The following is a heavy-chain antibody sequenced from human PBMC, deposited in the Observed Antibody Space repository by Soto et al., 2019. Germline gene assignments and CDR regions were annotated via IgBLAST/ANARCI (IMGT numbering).Heavy chain of an antibody. D-gene: IGHD1-1*01. V-gene: IGHV1-3*01. CDR1: GYTFTRYT. CDR3: ARGIGTGQLDP. Sequence: VKISWKASGYTFTRYTMNWLRQAPGQRLEWMGWINPDNGNTKSSQKFQDRVIITRDTSASTAYMDLSSLRSEDTAVYYCARGIGTGQLDPWGQGTLVTVSS. J-gene: IGHJ5*02. CDR2: INPDNGNT.